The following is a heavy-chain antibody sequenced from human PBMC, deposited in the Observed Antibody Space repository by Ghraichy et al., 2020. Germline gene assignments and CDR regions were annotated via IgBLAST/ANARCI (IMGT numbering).Heavy chain of an antibody. D-gene: IGHD3-3*01. Sequence: GGSLRLSCAAAGFTFNNYAMTWVRQAPGKGLEWVSCISVSGDRTFYADSVKGRFTISRDNSKKMVILQMNSLRVEDTAVYYCANGRFLAGHYYSMDVWGQGTTVTVS. CDR1: GFTFNNYA. V-gene: IGHV3-23*01. J-gene: IGHJ6*02. CDR3: ANGRFLAGHYYSMDV. CDR2: ISVSGDRT.